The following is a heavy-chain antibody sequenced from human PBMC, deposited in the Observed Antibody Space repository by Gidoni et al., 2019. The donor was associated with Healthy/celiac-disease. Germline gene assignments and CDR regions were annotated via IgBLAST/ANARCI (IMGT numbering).Heavy chain of an antibody. CDR1: GGTFSSYA. CDR2: IIPIFGTA. Sequence: QVQLVQSGAEVKKPGSSVKVSCKASGGTFSSYAISWVRQDPGQGLEWMGGIIPIFGTANYAQKFQGRVTITADESTSTAYMELSSLRSEDTAVYYCARSGRGFGELSHWADFDSWGQGTLVTVSS. J-gene: IGHJ5*01. CDR3: ARSGRGFGELSHWADFDS. D-gene: IGHD3-10*01. V-gene: IGHV1-69*01.